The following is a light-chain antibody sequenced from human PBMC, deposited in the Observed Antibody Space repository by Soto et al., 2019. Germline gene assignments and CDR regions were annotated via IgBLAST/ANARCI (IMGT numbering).Light chain of an antibody. CDR1: QIITSR. V-gene: IGKV1-5*03. CDR3: QQYNTDSRLWT. Sequence: DIQMTQSPYTLSASVGDRVTITCRASQIITSRLAWYQEKPGKAPRLLIYGASSLESGVPSRFSGSGSGTEFTLSINNLQPEDFATYYCQQYNTDSRLWTFGQGTKVDIK. CDR2: GAS. J-gene: IGKJ1*01.